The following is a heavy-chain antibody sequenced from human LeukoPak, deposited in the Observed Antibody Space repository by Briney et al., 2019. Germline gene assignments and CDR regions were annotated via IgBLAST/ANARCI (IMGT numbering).Heavy chain of an antibody. CDR1: GGSISSGDYY. V-gene: IGHV4-30-4*08. CDR3: ARDTRPPLYGSGSYYPDAFDI. CDR2: IYYSGST. J-gene: IGHJ3*02. Sequence: PSETLSLTCTVSGGSISSGDYYWSWIRQPPGKGLEWIGYIYYSGSTYYNPSLKSRVTISVDRSKNQFSLKLSSVTAADTAVYYCARDTRPPLYGSGSYYPDAFDIWGQGTMVTVSS. D-gene: IGHD3-10*01.